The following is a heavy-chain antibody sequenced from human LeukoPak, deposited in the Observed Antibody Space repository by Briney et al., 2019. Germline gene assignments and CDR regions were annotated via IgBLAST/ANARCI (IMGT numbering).Heavy chain of an antibody. Sequence: PSQTLSLTCTVSGGPISSGDYYWSWIRQPPGKGLEWIGYIYYSGSTYYNPSLKSRVTISVDTSKNQFSLKLSSVTAADTAVYYCARDCYCSSTSCYGYNWFDPWGQGTLVTVSS. D-gene: IGHD2-2*01. CDR3: ARDCYCSSTSCYGYNWFDP. V-gene: IGHV4-30-4*08. CDR1: GGPISSGDYY. CDR2: IYYSGST. J-gene: IGHJ5*02.